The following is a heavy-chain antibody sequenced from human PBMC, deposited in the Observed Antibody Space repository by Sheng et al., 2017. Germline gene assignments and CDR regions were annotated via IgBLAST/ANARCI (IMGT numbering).Heavy chain of an antibody. V-gene: IGHV4-39*07. D-gene: IGHD7-27*01. CDR2: IYYSGST. J-gene: IGHJ6*02. Sequence: QLQLQESGPGLVKPSETLSLTCTVSGGSISSSSYYWGWIRQPPGKGLEWIGSIYYSGSTYYNPSLKSRVTISVDTSKNQFSLKLSSVTAADTAVYYCARLGNYYYYYGMDVWGQGTTVTVSS. CDR1: GGSISSSSYY. CDR3: ARLGNYYYYYGMDV.